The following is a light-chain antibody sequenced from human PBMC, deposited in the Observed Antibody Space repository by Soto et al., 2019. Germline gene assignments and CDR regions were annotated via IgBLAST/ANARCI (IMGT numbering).Light chain of an antibody. V-gene: IGKV3-15*01. J-gene: IGKJ5*01. Sequence: ELVLTQSPATLSVSRGESATLSCRASQGVGSTLAWYQQKPGRAPRLLIYAASTRATGIPARFSGSGSGTEFTLTISSLQSEDFAVYYCQQYNNWSFGQGTRLEIK. CDR2: AAS. CDR3: QQYNNWS. CDR1: QGVGST.